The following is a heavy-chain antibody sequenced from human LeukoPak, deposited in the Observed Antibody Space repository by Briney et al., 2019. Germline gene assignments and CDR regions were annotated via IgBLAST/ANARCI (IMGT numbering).Heavy chain of an antibody. V-gene: IGHV3-30-3*01. D-gene: IGHD6-19*01. CDR1: GFTFSSYA. J-gene: IGHJ4*02. CDR3: AREAVADLDY. CDR2: ISYDGSNK. Sequence: GGSLRLSCAASGFTFSSYAMHWVRQAPGKGLEWVAVISYDGSNKYYADSVKGRFTISRDNSKNTLYLQMNSLSAEDTAVYYCAREAVADLDYWGQGTLVTVSS.